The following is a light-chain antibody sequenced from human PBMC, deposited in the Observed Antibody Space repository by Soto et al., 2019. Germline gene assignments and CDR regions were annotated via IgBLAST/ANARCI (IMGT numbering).Light chain of an antibody. V-gene: IGKV3-15*01. Sequence: EIVLTQSPAALSASPGERVILSCKASKSVTFNLAWYQQKPGPAPRLLIHTASTRATGIPARFSGGWSGTEVTLTISSLQSEDFAVYFCQQYANWPPYTFGQGTKVEIK. CDR3: QQYANWPPYT. CDR1: KSVTFN. J-gene: IGKJ2*01. CDR2: TAS.